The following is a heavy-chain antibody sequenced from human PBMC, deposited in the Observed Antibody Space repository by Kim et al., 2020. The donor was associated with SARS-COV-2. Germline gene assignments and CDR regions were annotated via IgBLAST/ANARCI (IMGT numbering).Heavy chain of an antibody. D-gene: IGHD6-25*01. CDR1: GGSISSGGYY. Sequence: SETLSLTCTVSGGSISSGGYYWCWIRQHPGKGLEWIGYIYYSGSTYYNPSLKSRVTISVDTSKNQFSLKLSSVTAADTAGYYCARRINSSAGYYFDYWGQGTLVTGSS. V-gene: IGHV4-31*03. CDR3: ARRINSSAGYYFDY. CDR2: IYYSGST. J-gene: IGHJ4*02.